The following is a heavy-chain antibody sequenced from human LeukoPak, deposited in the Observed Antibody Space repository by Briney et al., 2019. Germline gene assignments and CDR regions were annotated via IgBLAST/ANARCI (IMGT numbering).Heavy chain of an antibody. CDR2: IYYRGST. CDR1: GGSINSYY. D-gene: IGHD3-10*01. V-gene: IGHV4-59*01. CDR3: ARTSRHFYGSGSNLTPWPADMDV. Sequence: PSETLSLTCTVSGGSINSYYWTWIRQPPGKGLEWIGYIYYRGSTHYNPSLNSRVSISLDTSKNQFSLKLSSVTAADTAVYYCARTSRHFYGSGSNLTPWPADMDVWGQGTTVTVSS. J-gene: IGHJ6*02.